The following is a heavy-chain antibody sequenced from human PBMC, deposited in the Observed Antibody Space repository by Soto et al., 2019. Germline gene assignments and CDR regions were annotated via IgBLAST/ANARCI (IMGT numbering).Heavy chain of an antibody. V-gene: IGHV3-30*18. CDR2: ISYDGSNK. D-gene: IGHD3-3*01. CDR3: AKVGDDFWSGYSPLWY. Sequence: QVQLVESGGGVVQPGRSLRLSCAASGFTFSSYGMHWVRQAPGKGLEWVAVISYDGSNKYYADSVKGRFTISRDNSKKTLYLQMNSLRAEDTAVYYCAKVGDDFWSGYSPLWYWGQGTLVTVSS. J-gene: IGHJ4*02. CDR1: GFTFSSYG.